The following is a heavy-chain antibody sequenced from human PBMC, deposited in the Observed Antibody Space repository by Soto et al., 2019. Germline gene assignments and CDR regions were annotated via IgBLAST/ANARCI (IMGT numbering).Heavy chain of an antibody. CDR3: ARDHKWDGMDV. CDR1: GGSFSSDSFI. Sequence: SETLSLTCSVSGGSFSSDSFIWSWVRQFPGKGLEWIGYIYYSGTTYYNPSLRSRVTMSVDTSKNQFSLKLSSVTAADTAVYYCARDHKWDGMDVWGQGTTVTVSS. V-gene: IGHV4-31*03. CDR2: IYYSGTT. J-gene: IGHJ6*02. D-gene: IGHD1-26*01.